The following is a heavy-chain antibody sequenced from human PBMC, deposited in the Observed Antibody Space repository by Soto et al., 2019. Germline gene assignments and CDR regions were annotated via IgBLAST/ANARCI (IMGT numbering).Heavy chain of an antibody. Sequence: EVQLLESGGGLVQPGGSLRLSCAASGFTFSSYAMSWVRQAPGKGLEWVSAISGSGGSTYYADSVKGRFTISRDNSKNTLYLQMNSLRAEDTAVYYCAKVSMPDKRYFDWLEHDAFDIWGQGTMVTVSS. CDR2: ISGSGGST. CDR1: GFTFSSYA. V-gene: IGHV3-23*01. J-gene: IGHJ3*02. CDR3: AKVSMPDKRYFDWLEHDAFDI. D-gene: IGHD3-9*01.